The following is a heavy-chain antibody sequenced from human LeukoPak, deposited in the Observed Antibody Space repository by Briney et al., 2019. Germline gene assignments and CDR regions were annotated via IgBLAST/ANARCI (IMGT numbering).Heavy chain of an antibody. CDR2: ISAYNGNT. J-gene: IGHJ3*02. D-gene: IGHD2-2*01. CDR1: GYTFTSYG. CDR3: ARDKRGIPAASGAFDI. Sequence: ASVKVSCKASGYTFTSYGISWVRQAPGQGLEWMGWISAYNGNTNYAQKLQGRVTMTTDTSTSTAYMELRGLRSDDTAVYYCARDKRGIPAASGAFDIWGQGTMVTVSS. V-gene: IGHV1-18*01.